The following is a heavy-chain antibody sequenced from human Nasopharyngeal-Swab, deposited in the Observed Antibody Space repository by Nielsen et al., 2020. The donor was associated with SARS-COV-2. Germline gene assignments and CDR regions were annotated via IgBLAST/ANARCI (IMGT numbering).Heavy chain of an antibody. Sequence: WIRQPPGKGLEWIGYIYYSGCTYYNPSLKSRVTISVDTSKNQFSLKLSSVTAADTAVYYCARVSRYYYMDVWGKGTTVTVSS. V-gene: IGHV4-31*02. CDR3: ARVSRYYYMDV. J-gene: IGHJ6*03. CDR2: IYYSGCT.